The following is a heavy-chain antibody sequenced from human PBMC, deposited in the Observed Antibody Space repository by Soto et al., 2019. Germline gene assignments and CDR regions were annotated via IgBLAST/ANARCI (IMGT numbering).Heavy chain of an antibody. Sequence: GGSLRLSCAASGFTFSSYDMRWVRQAPGKGLEWVSTISGSGGSTYYADSVKGRFTVSRDNTRNTLYLQMNSLRSEDTAVYYCAGDVGYSYGHVYYGMDVWGQGTTVTVSS. V-gene: IGHV3-23*01. D-gene: IGHD5-18*01. J-gene: IGHJ6*02. CDR3: AGDVGYSYGHVYYGMDV. CDR1: GFTFSSYD. CDR2: ISGSGGST.